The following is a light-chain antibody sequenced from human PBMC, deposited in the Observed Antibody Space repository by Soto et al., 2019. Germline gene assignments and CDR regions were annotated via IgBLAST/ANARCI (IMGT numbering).Light chain of an antibody. CDR2: GAS. Sequence: EIVLTHSPGTLSLSPGERATLSCRASQSVSSNYLTWYQQKPGQTPRLLIYGASSRATGIPDRFSGSGSGTDFTLTISRLEPEDFALYYCHQYGSSPYTFGQGTKLEIK. V-gene: IGKV3-20*01. CDR1: QSVSSNY. CDR3: HQYGSSPYT. J-gene: IGKJ2*01.